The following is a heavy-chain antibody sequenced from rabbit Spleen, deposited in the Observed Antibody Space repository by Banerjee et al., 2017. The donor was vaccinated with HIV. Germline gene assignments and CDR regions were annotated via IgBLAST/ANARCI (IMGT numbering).Heavy chain of an antibody. Sequence: QLVESGGRLVQPGGSLTLSCKAFGFTISGYWMNWVRQAPGKGLEWIGIIDVGAGSTDYANWVNGRFTISSDNAQNTLFLQLNSLTAADTATYFCVREVAARFSLWGP. D-gene: IGHD4-1*01. J-gene: IGHJ4*01. CDR3: VREVAARFSL. CDR2: IDVGAGST. V-gene: IGHV1S7*01. CDR1: GFTISGYW.